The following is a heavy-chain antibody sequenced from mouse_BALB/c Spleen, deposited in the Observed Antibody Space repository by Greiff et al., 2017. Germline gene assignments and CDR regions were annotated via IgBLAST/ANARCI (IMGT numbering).Heavy chain of an antibody. CDR2: IDPENGDT. CDR3: KGTTVVRGFFDY. CDR1: GFNIKDYY. Sequence: VQLKQSGAELVRSGASVKLSCTASGFNIKDYYMHWVKQRPEQGLEWIGWIDPENGDTEYAPKFQGKATMTADTSSNTAYLQLSSLTSEDTAVYYCKGTTVVRGFFDYWGQGTTLTVSS. D-gene: IGHD1-1*01. J-gene: IGHJ2*01. V-gene: IGHV14-4*02.